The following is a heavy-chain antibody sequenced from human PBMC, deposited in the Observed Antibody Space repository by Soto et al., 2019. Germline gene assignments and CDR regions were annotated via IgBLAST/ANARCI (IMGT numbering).Heavy chain of an antibody. CDR1: GYTLTELS. J-gene: IGHJ4*02. CDR3: ATAPPPRISGSYVMVYFDY. D-gene: IGHD1-26*01. CDR2: FDPEDGET. V-gene: IGHV1-24*01. Sequence: ASVKVSCKVSGYTLTELSMHWVRQAPGKGLEWMGGFDPEDGETIYAQKFQGRVTMTEDTSTDTAYMEPGSLRSEDTAVYYCATAPPPRISGSYVMVYFDYWGQGTLVTVSS.